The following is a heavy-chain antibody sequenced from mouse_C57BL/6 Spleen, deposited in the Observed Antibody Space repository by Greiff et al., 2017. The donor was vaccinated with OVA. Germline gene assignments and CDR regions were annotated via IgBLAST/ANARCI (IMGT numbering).Heavy chain of an antibody. CDR3: ARKAIWGTVRDY. CDR1: GFTIKDYY. J-gene: IGHJ2*01. V-gene: IGHV14-2*01. Sequence: VQLQQSGAELVKPGASVKLSCTASGFTIKDYYMHWVKQRTEQGLEWIGRIDPTDGETNYAPKFQGKATITADTSSNTAYLQLSSLTSEDTAVYYCARKAIWGTVRDYWGQGTTLTVSS. D-gene: IGHD1-1*01. CDR2: IDPTDGET.